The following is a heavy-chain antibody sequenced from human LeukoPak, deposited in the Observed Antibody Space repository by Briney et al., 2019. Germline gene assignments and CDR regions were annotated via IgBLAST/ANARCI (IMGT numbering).Heavy chain of an antibody. CDR1: GFTFSSYG. V-gene: IGHV3-33*06. D-gene: IGHD3-10*02. CDR2: IWYDGSNK. J-gene: IGHJ4*02. CDR3: AKAPSMYYVKYYFDY. Sequence: QPGGSLRLSCAASGFTFSSYGMRWVRQAPGKGLEWVAVIWYDGSNKYYADSVKGRFTISRDNSKNTLYLQMNSLRAEDTAVYYCAKAPSMYYVKYYFDYWGQGTLVTVSS.